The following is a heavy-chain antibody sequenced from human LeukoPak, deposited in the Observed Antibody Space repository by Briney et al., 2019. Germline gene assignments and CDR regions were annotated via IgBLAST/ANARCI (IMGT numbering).Heavy chain of an antibody. CDR2: ISRRDDYT. V-gene: IGHV3-23*01. J-gene: IGHJ4*02. Sequence: PGGSLRLSCAASGFAFSSYAMSWVRQPPGKGLEWVSVISRRDDYTYYADSVKGRFTISRDNSKNTLYLQMNSLRAEDTAIYYCAKSRGYGFFMDYWGQGTLVTVSS. CDR1: GFAFSSYA. D-gene: IGHD5-18*01. CDR3: AKSRGYGFFMDY.